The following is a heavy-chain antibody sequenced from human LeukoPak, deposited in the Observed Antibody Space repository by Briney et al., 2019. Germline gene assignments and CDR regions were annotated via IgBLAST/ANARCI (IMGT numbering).Heavy chain of an antibody. V-gene: IGHV3-30*02. J-gene: IGHJ2*01. CDR1: GITFRNFG. Sequence: GGSLRLSCAPSGITFRNFGMHWVRPAPGMGLEWGAYILYDGSNKYYAESVKGRFSISRDNSKNTLSLQMNSLTGEDTAVYYCARDLVSAGTRYYDLWGRGTVVTVSS. CDR3: ARDLVSAGTRYYDL. CDR2: ILYDGSNK. D-gene: IGHD1-1*01.